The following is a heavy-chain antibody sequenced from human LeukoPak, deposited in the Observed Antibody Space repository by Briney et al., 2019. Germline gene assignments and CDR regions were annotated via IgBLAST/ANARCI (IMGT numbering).Heavy chain of an antibody. D-gene: IGHD3-3*02. Sequence: TGGSLRLSCAASGFTFSSYGMHWVRQAPGKGLEWVAVISYDGSNKYYADSVKGRFTISRDNSKNTLYLQMNGLRAEDTAVYYCAKGISRGAEYFQHWGQGTLVTVSS. CDR2: ISYDGSNK. CDR3: AKGISRGAEYFQH. CDR1: GFTFSSYG. V-gene: IGHV3-30*18. J-gene: IGHJ1*01.